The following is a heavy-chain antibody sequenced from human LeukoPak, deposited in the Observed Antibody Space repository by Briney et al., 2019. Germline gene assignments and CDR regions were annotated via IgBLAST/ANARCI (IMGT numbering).Heavy chain of an antibody. CDR1: GFTFSSYY. Sequence: GGSLRLSCAASGFTFSSYYMSWVRQAPGKGLEWVSVINSGGSTYYADSVKGRFTISIDNSKKTLYLQMNSLRVEDTAVYYCARDTATGDYWGQGTLVTVSS. CDR3: ARDTATGDY. J-gene: IGHJ4*02. D-gene: IGHD5-18*01. CDR2: INSGGST. V-gene: IGHV3-66*01.